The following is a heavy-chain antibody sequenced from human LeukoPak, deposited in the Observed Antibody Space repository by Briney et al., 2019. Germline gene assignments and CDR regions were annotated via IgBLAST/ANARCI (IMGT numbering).Heavy chain of an antibody. CDR2: ISGSGGST. CDR1: GFTFSSYA. J-gene: IGHJ4*02. Sequence: GGSLRLSCAASGFTFSSYAMSWVRQAPGKGLEWVSAISGSGGSTYYADSVKGRFTISRDNSKNTLYLQMNSLRAEDAPVYYCAKDLRGYSYGYGYWGQGTLVTVSS. D-gene: IGHD5-18*01. CDR3: AKDLRGYSYGYGY. V-gene: IGHV3-23*01.